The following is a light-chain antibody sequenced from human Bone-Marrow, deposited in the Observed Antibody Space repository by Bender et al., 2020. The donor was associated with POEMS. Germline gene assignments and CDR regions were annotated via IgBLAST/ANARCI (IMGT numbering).Light chain of an antibody. CDR2: DDI. CDR3: QVWDSSGDLYV. J-gene: IGLJ1*01. V-gene: IGLV3-21*02. CDR1: SIGSKS. Sequence: SYVLTQPPSVSVAPGQTARISCGGNSIGSKSVHWYQQKPGQAPVLVVNDDIDRPSGIPERFSGSNSGNTATLTISSVEAGDEADYFCQVWDSSGDLYVFATGTKVSVL.